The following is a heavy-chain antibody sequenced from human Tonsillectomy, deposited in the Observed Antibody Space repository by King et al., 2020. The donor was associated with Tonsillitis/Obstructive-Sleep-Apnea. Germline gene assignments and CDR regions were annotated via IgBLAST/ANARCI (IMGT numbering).Heavy chain of an antibody. D-gene: IGHD1-14*01. CDR3: ARDDVVGRYIDS. CDR2: INPSSGVP. Sequence: VQLVQSGAEVKTPGASVKVSCKASGYTFTRYYIHWARQARGQGLEWMGIINPSSGVPTYAQKFQGRVTMSTDTSARKVYLELSSLRSEDTAVYYCARDDVVGRYIDSWGQGTLVTVSS. CDR1: GYTFTRYY. V-gene: IGHV1-46*01. J-gene: IGHJ4*02.